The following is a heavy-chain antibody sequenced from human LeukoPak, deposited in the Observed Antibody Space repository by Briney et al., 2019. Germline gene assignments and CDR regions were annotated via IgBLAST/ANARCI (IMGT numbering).Heavy chain of an antibody. J-gene: IGHJ5*02. Sequence: GRSLRLSCAASGFTFSSYTMHWVRQAPGKGLEWVAFVLYDGSDQYYADSVKGRFTISRDNAKNSLYLQMNSLRAEDTAVYYCARDTRRYYDFWSGYSYNWFDPWGQGTLVTVSS. CDR3: ARDTRRYYDFWSGYSYNWFDP. CDR1: GFTFSSYT. D-gene: IGHD3-3*01. V-gene: IGHV3-30*04. CDR2: VLYDGSDQ.